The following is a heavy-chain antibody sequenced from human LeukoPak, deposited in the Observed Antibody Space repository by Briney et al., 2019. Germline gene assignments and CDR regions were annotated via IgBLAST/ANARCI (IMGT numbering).Heavy chain of an antibody. Sequence: GGSLRLSCATSGFTFSNYGMHWVRQAPGKGLEWVAVISYDGSNKYYADSVKGRFTISRDNSKNTLYLQMNSLRPEDAAVYYCANLPLWGQGTLVTVFS. CDR3: ANLPL. CDR2: ISYDGSNK. V-gene: IGHV3-30*18. CDR1: GFTFSNYG. J-gene: IGHJ4*02.